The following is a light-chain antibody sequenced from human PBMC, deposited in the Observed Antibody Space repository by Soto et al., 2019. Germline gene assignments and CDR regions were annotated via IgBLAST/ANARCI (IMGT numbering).Light chain of an antibody. V-gene: IGKV1-5*01. CDR2: DAS. J-gene: IGKJ1*01. Sequence: DIQMTQSPSTLSASVGDGVTITCRASQSISTWLAWYQQKPGKAPKLLIYDASSLQSGVPSRFSGSASGTEFTLTISSLQPDDFATYYCQQYNSPWTFGQGTKVDIK. CDR1: QSISTW. CDR3: QQYNSPWT.